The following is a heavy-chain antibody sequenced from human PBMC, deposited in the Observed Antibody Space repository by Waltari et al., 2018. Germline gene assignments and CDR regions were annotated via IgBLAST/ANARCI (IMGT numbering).Heavy chain of an antibody. CDR2: IYYSGRT. V-gene: IGHV4-39*01. D-gene: IGHD3-10*01. Sequence: QLQLQESGPGLGQPSENLSRTCAVSGGSIDSRCYYWGWIRQPPGKGLGWIGSIYYSGRTYYNPSLKSLVTISVDTSKNQFSLKLSSVTAADTAVYYCAAMGGVINYFDYWGQGTLVTVSS. J-gene: IGHJ4*02. CDR1: GGSIDSRCYY. CDR3: AAMGGVINYFDY.